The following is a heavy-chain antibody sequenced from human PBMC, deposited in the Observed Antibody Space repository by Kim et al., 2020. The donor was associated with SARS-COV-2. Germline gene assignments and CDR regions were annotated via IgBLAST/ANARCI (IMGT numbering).Heavy chain of an antibody. CDR1: GFTFSNYY. V-gene: IGHV3-11*05. Sequence: GGSLRLSCAASGFTFSNYYMNWIRQAPGKGLEWVSYISSSSSYTNYADSVKGRFTISRDNPKNSLYLQMNSLRAEDTAVYYCARARYYYDSSGYYGGDAFDIWGQGTMVTVSS. CDR2: ISSSSSYT. D-gene: IGHD3-22*01. J-gene: IGHJ3*02. CDR3: ARARYYYDSSGYYGGDAFDI.